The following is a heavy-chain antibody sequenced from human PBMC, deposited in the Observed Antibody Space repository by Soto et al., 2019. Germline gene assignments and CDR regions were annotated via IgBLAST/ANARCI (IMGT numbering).Heavy chain of an antibody. Sequence: QVQLVQSGPEVKKPGASVNVSCKASAYSYTSYGISWVRQAPGQGLEWMGWISAYNGQTNYAQKFRGRVTFTTDASTTTAFMQLRSRRSDDTAMYFCARDGRKELWAEGLTAMDVWGQGTTVTV. CDR2: ISAYNGQT. CDR1: AYSYTSYG. V-gene: IGHV1-18*01. J-gene: IGHJ6*02. D-gene: IGHD3-16*01. CDR3: ARDGRKELWAEGLTAMDV.